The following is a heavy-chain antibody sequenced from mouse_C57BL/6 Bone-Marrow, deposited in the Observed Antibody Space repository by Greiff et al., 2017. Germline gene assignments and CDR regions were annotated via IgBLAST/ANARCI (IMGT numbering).Heavy chain of an antibody. CDR1: GYTFTDYY. V-gene: IGHV1-26*01. J-gene: IGHJ2*01. CDR3: ARGRLYYFDY. Sequence: VQLQQSGPELVKPGASVKISCKASGYTFTDYYMNWVKQSHGKSLEWIGDINPNNGGTSYNQKFKGKATLTVDKSSSTAYMELRSLTSEDSAVYYCARGRLYYFDYWGQGTPLTVSS. CDR2: INPNNGGT.